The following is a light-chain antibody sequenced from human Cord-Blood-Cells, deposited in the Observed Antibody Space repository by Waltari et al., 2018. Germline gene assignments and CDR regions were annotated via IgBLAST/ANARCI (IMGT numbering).Light chain of an antibody. J-gene: IGKJ4*01. Sequence: EIVFTQSPGTLSLYPGERATLSCRASQSVSSSYLAWYQQKPGQAPRLLIYGASTLQSGVPSRFSGSGSGTDFTLTISSLQPEDFATYYCQQLNSYPLTFGGGTKVEIK. CDR2: GAS. V-gene: IGKV3-20*01. CDR3: QQLNSYPLT. CDR1: QSVSSSY.